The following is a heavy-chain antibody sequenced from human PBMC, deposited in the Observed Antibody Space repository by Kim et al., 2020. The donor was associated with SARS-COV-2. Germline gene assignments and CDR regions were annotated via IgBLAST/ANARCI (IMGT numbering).Heavy chain of an antibody. CDR2: ISYDGSNK. Sequence: GGSLRLSCAASGFTFSSYGMHWVRQAPGKGLEWVAVISYDGSNKYYADSVKGRFTISRDNSKNTLYLQMNSLRAEDTAVYYCAKDCYGRTKYYYYGMDVWGQGTTVTVSS. CDR1: GFTFSSYG. D-gene: IGHD4-17*01. CDR3: AKDCYGRTKYYYYGMDV. J-gene: IGHJ6*02. V-gene: IGHV3-30*18.